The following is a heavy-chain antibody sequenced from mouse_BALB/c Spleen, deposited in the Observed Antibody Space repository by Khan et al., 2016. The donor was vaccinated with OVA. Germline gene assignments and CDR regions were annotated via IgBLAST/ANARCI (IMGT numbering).Heavy chain of an antibody. CDR2: IWSAGST. J-gene: IGHJ3*01. CDR3: AGRGYDYGRGALFAY. CDR1: GFSLNNYS. V-gene: IGHV2-2*02. Sequence: QVQLKQSGPGLVQPSQSLSITCTVSGFSLNNYSVHWVRQSPGKGLEWLGVIWSAGSTDYNAAFISRLTISKDNSRSNVFFKMNSLQPNDTAIYYGAGRGYDYGRGALFAYWGQGTLVTVSA. D-gene: IGHD2-4*01.